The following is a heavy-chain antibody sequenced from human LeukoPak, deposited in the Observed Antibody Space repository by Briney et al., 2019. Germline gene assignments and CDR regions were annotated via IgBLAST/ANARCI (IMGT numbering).Heavy chain of an antibody. V-gene: IGHV3-23*01. Sequence: GGSLRLSCAASGFTFTTYAMNWVRQAPGKGLEWVSAIHGGGDSTYYADSVKGQFTISRDNSKNTLYLQMNSLRVEDTAVYYCAKRGDYYYYYMDVWGIGTTVTVSS. D-gene: IGHD3-10*01. CDR2: IHGGGDST. CDR3: AKRGDYYYYYMDV. CDR1: GFTFTTYA. J-gene: IGHJ6*03.